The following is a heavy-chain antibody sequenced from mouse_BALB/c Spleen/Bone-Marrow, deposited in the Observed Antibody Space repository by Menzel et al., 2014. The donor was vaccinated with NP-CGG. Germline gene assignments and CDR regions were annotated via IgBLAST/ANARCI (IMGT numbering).Heavy chain of an antibody. V-gene: IGHV5-2*01. CDR2: INSDGGST. J-gene: IGHJ3*01. D-gene: IGHD1-1*01. CDR1: EYEFPSHD. CDR3: ARHGDYYSSSLFAY. Sequence: EVKLVESGGGLVQPGESLKLSCESNEYEFPSHDMSWVRKTPEKRLELVAAINSDGGSTYYPDTMERRFIISRDNSKKTLYLQMSSLRSEDTGFYYCARHGDYYSSSLFAYWGQGTLVTVSA.